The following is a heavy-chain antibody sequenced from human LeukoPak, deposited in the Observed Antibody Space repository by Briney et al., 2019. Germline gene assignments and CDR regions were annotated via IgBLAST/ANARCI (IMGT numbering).Heavy chain of an antibody. Sequence: GGSLRLSCAASGFTFSSYSMNWVRQAPGKGLEWVSSISSSSSYIYYADSVKGRFTISRDNAKNSLYLQMNSLRAEDTAVYYCARAVDTAMSRVVTPYYFDYWGQGTLVTVSS. J-gene: IGHJ4*02. V-gene: IGHV3-21*01. CDR2: ISSSSSYI. CDR3: ARAVDTAMSRVVTPYYFDY. CDR1: GFTFSSYS. D-gene: IGHD5-18*01.